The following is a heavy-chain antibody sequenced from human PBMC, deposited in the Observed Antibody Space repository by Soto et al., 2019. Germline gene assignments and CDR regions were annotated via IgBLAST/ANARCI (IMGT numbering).Heavy chain of an antibody. CDR1: GFTFSRYW. Sequence: GGSLRLSCAASGFTFSRYWMHWVRQAPGKGLVWVSRTDTYGSATRYADSVKGRFTISRDNAKNTLYLQMNTLRAEDTAVYYCARVLKSSGWDNDVFDIWGQGTMVTVSS. J-gene: IGHJ3*02. CDR3: ARVLKSSGWDNDVFDI. CDR2: TDTYGSAT. V-gene: IGHV3-74*01. D-gene: IGHD6-19*01.